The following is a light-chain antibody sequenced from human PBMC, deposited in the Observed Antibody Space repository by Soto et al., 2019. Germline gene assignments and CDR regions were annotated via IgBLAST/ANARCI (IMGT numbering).Light chain of an antibody. Sequence: DIPMTQSPSSLSASVGDRVTITCRASQSISSYLNWYQQKPGKAPKLLIYAASSFQSGVPSRFSGSEAGTYCTLTISRLQPEDFATYYCQQSYSTPYTFGQGTKLEIK. J-gene: IGKJ2*01. CDR3: QQSYSTPYT. V-gene: IGKV1-39*01. CDR2: AAS. CDR1: QSISSY.